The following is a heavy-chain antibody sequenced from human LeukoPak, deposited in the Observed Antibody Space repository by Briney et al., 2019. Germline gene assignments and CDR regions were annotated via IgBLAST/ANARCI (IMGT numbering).Heavy chain of an antibody. J-gene: IGHJ4*02. D-gene: IGHD6-19*01. CDR1: GFTFSSYA. CDR3: AKDLGYSSGWSDNFDY. V-gene: IGHV3-23*01. Sequence: GGSLRLSCAASGFTFSSYAMSWVRQAPGKGLEWVSAISGSGGSTYYADSVKGRFTISRDNSKNTLYLQMNSLRAEDTAVYYCAKDLGYSSGWSDNFDYWGQRTLVTVSS. CDR2: ISGSGGST.